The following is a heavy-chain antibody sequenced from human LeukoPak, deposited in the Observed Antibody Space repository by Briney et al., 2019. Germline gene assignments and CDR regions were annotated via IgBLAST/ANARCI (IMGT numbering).Heavy chain of an antibody. CDR1: GFTVSSNY. Sequence: GGSLRLSCAASGFTVSSNYMSWVRQAPGKGLEWVSVIYSGGGTYYADSVKGRFTISRDNSKNTLYLQMNSLRAEDTAVYYCARCRDTDSGSYPYYFDYWGQGTLVTVSS. CDR3: ARCRDTDSGSYPYYFDY. V-gene: IGHV3-53*01. D-gene: IGHD1-26*01. J-gene: IGHJ4*02. CDR2: IYSGGGT.